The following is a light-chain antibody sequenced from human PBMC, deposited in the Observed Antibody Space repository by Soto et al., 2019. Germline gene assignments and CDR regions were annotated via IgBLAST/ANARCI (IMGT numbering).Light chain of an antibody. V-gene: IGLV2-14*01. CDR3: SSYTGSSTPYVV. CDR2: DVS. J-gene: IGLJ2*01. Sequence: QSDLTQPASVSGSPGQSITISCTGTSSDVGGYKYVSWYQQHPGKAPKLMIYDVSNRPLGISNRFSGSKSGNTASLTISGLQAVDEAEYYCSSYTGSSTPYVVFGGGTKVTVL. CDR1: SSDVGGYKY.